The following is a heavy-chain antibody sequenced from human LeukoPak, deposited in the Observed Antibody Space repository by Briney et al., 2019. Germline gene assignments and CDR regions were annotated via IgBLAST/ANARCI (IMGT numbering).Heavy chain of an antibody. V-gene: IGHV3-9*01. CDR1: GFTFDDYA. CDR3: AKDWYSSSWQNGFDP. J-gene: IGHJ5*02. Sequence: GGSLRLSCAASGFTFDDYAMHWVRQAPGKGLEWVSGISWNSGSIGYADSVKGRFTISRDNAKNSLYLQMNSLRAEDTALYYCAKDWYSSSWQNGFDPWGQGTLVTVSS. CDR2: ISWNSGSI. D-gene: IGHD6-13*01.